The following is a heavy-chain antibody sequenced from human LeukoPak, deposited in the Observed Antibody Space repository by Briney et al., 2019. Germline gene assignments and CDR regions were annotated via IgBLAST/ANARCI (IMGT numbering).Heavy chain of an antibody. CDR3: ARVGGAYYGSGSYYSGY. D-gene: IGHD3-10*01. V-gene: IGHV3-7*01. CDR2: IKKDGSEK. CDR1: GFTFSSYW. Sequence: GGSLRLSCAASGFTFSSYWMSWVRQAPGKGREWVANIKKDGSEKYYVDSVKGRFTISRDNAKTSLYLQMNSLRAEDTAVYYCARVGGAYYGSGSYYSGYWGQGTLVTVSS. J-gene: IGHJ4*02.